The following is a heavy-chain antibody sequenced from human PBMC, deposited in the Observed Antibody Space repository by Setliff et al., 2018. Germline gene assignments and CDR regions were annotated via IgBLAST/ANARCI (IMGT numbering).Heavy chain of an antibody. CDR1: GGSFSGYY. J-gene: IGHJ3*02. CDR2: IYIGGSA. D-gene: IGHD2-15*01. Sequence: SETLSLTCAVYGGSFSGYYWSWIRQPPGKRLEWIGHIYIGGSANYNPSLKSRVTMSIDTSKNQFSLKLSSVTAADTAVYYCARVGGYSYAFDIWGQGTMVTVSS. V-gene: IGHV4-59*10. CDR3: ARVGGYSYAFDI.